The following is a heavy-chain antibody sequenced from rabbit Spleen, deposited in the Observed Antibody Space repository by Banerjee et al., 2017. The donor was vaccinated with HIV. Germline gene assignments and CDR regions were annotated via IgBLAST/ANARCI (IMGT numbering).Heavy chain of an antibody. CDR2: IDVGEGNT. CDR3: ARENVGGSVSL. Sequence: QVKETGGGLVQPGGSLTLSCKASGFDFRRYYLSWVRQAPGKGLEWIGIIDVGEGNTDYASWVNGRFTISSDNAQNTVDLQMNSLTAADTATYFCARENVGGSVSLWGQGTLVT. D-gene: IGHD1-1*01. J-gene: IGHJ4*01. V-gene: IGHV1S7*01. CDR1: GFDFRRYY.